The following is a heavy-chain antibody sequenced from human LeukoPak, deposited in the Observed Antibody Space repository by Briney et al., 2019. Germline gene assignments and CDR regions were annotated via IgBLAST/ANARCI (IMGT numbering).Heavy chain of an antibody. CDR3: ARDMTYRYYYDSSGPLEANFDY. Sequence: ASVKVSCKASGYTFTSYGISWVRQAPGQGLEWMGWISAYNGNTNYAQKLQGRVTMTTDTSTSTAYMELRSLRSDDTAVYYCARDMTYRYYYDSSGPLEANFDYWGQGTLVTVSS. J-gene: IGHJ4*02. V-gene: IGHV1-18*01. CDR2: ISAYNGNT. CDR1: GYTFTSYG. D-gene: IGHD3-22*01.